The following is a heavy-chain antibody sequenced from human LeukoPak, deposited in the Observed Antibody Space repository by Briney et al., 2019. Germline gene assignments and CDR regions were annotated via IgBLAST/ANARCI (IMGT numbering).Heavy chain of an antibody. CDR2: ISYDGSNK. CDR3: ARGYYDSSDAFDI. CDR1: GFTFSSYA. J-gene: IGHJ3*02. D-gene: IGHD3-22*01. Sequence: PGGSLRLSCAASGFTFSSYAMHWVRQAPGKGLEWVAVISYDGSNKYYADSVKGRFTISRDNSKNTLYPQMNSLRAEDTAVYYCARGYYDSSDAFDIWGQGTMVTVSS. V-gene: IGHV3-30-3*01.